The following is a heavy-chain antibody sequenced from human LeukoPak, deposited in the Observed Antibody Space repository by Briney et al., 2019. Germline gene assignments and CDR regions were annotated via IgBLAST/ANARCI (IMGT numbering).Heavy chain of an antibody. CDR3: ARGYDILTGYKPGAFDI. V-gene: IGHV4-61*02. D-gene: IGHD3-9*01. CDR1: GGSISSGSYY. CDR2: IYTSGST. J-gene: IGHJ3*02. Sequence: SETLSLTCTVSGGSISSGSYYWSWIRQPAGKVLEWIGRIYTSGSTNYNPSLKSRVTISVDTSKNQFSLKLSSVTAADTAVYYCARGYDILTGYKPGAFDIWGQGTMVTVSS.